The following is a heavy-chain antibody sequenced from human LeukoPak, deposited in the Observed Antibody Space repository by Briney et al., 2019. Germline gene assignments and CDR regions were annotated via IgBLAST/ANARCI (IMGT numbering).Heavy chain of an antibody. J-gene: IGHJ5*02. CDR2: IYYSGST. Sequence: SETLSLTCTVSGGSISSYYWSWIRQPPGKGLEWIGYIYYSGSTNYSPSLKSRVTMSVDTSKNQFSLLLNSVTAADTAVYYCARVYYYDSSGYYWFDPWGQGTLVTVSS. CDR3: ARVYYYDSSGYYWFDP. V-gene: IGHV4-59*12. D-gene: IGHD3-22*01. CDR1: GGSISSYY.